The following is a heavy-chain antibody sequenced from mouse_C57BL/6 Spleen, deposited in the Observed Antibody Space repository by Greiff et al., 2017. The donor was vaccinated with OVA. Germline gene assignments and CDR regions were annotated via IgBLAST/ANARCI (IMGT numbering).Heavy chain of an antibody. CDR1: GYTFTSYW. Sequence: QVQLQQPGAELVKPGASVKMSCKASGYTFTSYWITWVKQRPGQGLEWIGDIYPGSGSTNYNEKFKSKATLTVDTSSSTAYMQRSSLTSEDSAVYYCARCRDYDEYFDYWGQGTTLTVSS. CDR2: IYPGSGST. V-gene: IGHV1-55*01. D-gene: IGHD2-4*01. CDR3: ARCRDYDEYFDY. J-gene: IGHJ2*01.